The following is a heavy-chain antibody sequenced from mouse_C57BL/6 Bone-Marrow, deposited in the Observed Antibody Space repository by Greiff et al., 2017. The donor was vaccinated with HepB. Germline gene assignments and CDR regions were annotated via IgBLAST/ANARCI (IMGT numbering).Heavy chain of an antibody. CDR3: ASIRREYYAMDY. J-gene: IGHJ4*01. V-gene: IGHV3-6*01. D-gene: IGHD3-3*01. Sequence: EVKLQESGPGLVKPSQSLSLTCSVTGYSITSGYYWNWIRQFPGNKQEWMGYISYDGSNNYNPSFKNRISITRDTSKNQFFLKLNSVTTEDTATYYCASIRREYYAMDYWGQGTSVTVSS. CDR2: ISYDGSN. CDR1: GYSITSGYY.